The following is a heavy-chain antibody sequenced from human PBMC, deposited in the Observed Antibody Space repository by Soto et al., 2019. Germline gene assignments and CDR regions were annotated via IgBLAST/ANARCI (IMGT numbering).Heavy chain of an antibody. CDR2: IYYSGST. Sequence: LSLTCTAPGGSISSYYWSWIRQPPGKGLAWIGYIYYSGSTHYNSSLKSRVTISVDTSKNQLSLKLSSVTAADTAVYYCARATYYYDSSGYYGYYFDYWGQGTLVTVSS. CDR3: ARATYYYDSSGYYGYYFDY. D-gene: IGHD3-22*01. V-gene: IGHV4-59*01. CDR1: GGSISSYY. J-gene: IGHJ4*02.